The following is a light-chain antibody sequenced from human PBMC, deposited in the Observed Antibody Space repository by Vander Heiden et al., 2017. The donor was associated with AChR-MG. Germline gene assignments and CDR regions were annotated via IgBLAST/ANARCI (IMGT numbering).Light chain of an antibody. Sequence: DIEMTQSPSSLSASIGARVTITCRASQSISSYLNWYQQKPGKAPKLMIYAASSLQSGVPSRFSGSGSGTDFTIIISSLQPEDFATYYCQQSYSTPRTFGQGTKLEIK. J-gene: IGKJ2*01. V-gene: IGKV1-39*01. CDR1: QSISSY. CDR2: AAS. CDR3: QQSYSTPRT.